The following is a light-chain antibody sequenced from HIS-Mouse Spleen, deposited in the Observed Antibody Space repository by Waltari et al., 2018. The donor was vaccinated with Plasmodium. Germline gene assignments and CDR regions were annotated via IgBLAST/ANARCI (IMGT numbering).Light chain of an antibody. CDR1: SSDVGGYNY. V-gene: IGLV2-14*03. J-gene: IGLJ2*01. Sequence: QSALTQPASVSGSPGQSITISCTGTSSDVGGYNYVSWYQQHPGKAPKLIIYDVSNRPAGFSNRFPGSKSGNTASRTISGLQAEDEADYYCSSYTSSSTLVFGGGTKLTVL. CDR2: DVS. CDR3: SSYTSSSTLV.